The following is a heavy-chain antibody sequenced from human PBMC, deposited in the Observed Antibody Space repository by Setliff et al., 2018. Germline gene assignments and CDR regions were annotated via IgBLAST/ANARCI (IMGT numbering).Heavy chain of an antibody. V-gene: IGHV5-51*01. Sequence: GESLKISCKGPGYDFSNYWIGWVRQTPGKGLEWMGIIFPGDSDTRYSPSFQGQVTMSADKSISTAYLQWSSLTASDTARYYCARHGARPPFDLWGQGTLVTVSS. CDR2: IFPGDSDT. CDR3: ARHGARPPFDL. D-gene: IGHD6-6*01. CDR1: GYDFSNYW. J-gene: IGHJ4*02.